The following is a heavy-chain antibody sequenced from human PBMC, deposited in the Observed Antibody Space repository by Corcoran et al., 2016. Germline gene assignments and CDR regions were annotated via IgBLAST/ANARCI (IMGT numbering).Heavy chain of an antibody. V-gene: IGHV5-10-1*03. Sequence: EVQLVQSGAEVNKPGESLRISCKGSGYSFTSYWISWVRQMPGKGLEWMGRIDPSDSYTNYSPSFQGHVTISADKSISTAYLQWSSRKAPDTAMYYGARHRDGYNYGDDYWGQGTLVTVSS. J-gene: IGHJ4*02. D-gene: IGHD5-12*01. CDR3: ARHRDGYNYGDDY. CDR2: IDPSDSYT. CDR1: GYSFTSYW.